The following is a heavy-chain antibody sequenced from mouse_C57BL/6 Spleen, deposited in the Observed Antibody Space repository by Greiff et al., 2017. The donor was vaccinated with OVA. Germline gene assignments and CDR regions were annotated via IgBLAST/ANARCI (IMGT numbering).Heavy chain of an antibody. V-gene: IGHV1-64*01. J-gene: IGHJ2*01. CDR3: ARSGDYDGDYYLDY. CDR1: GYTFTSYW. D-gene: IGHD2-4*01. CDR2: IHPNSGST. Sequence: QVQLQQPGAELVKPGASVKLSCKASGYTFTSYWMHWVKQRPGQGLEWIGMIHPNSGSTNYNEKFKSKATLTVDKSSSTAYMQLSSLTSEDSAVYDCARSGDYDGDYYLDYWGQGTTLTVSS.